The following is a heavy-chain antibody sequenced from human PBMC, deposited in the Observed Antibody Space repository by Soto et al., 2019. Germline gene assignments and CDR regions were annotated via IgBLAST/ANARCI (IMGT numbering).Heavy chain of an antibody. J-gene: IGHJ4*02. Sequence: QVQLVQSGAEVKTPGSSVKVSCKASGGTFSSYAISWVRQAPGQGLEWMGGIIPIFGTANYAQKFQGRVTITADESTSTAYMELRRLRSEDTAVYYCARGTVDTAMVGYFDYWGQGTLFTVSS. CDR1: GGTFSSYA. V-gene: IGHV1-69*01. CDR2: IIPIFGTA. CDR3: ARGTVDTAMVGYFDY. D-gene: IGHD5-18*01.